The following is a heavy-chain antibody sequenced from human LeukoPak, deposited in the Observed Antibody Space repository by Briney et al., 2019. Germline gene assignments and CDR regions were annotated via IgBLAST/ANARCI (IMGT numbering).Heavy chain of an antibody. J-gene: IGHJ4*02. CDR2: ISSSSSYI. V-gene: IGHV3-21*01. Sequence: RPGGSLRLSCAASGFTFSSYSMNWVRQAPGKGLEWVSSISSSSSYIYYADSVKGRFTISRDNAKNSLYLQMNSLRAEDTAVYYCARAASVLLWFGELPKEFDYSGQGTLVTVSS. CDR3: ARAASVLLWFGELPKEFDY. D-gene: IGHD3-10*01. CDR1: GFTFSSYS.